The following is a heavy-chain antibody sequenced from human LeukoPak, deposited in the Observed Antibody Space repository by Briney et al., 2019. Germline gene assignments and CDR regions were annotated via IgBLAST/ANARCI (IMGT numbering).Heavy chain of an antibody. V-gene: IGHV1-2*02. CDR1: GYTFTGYY. J-gene: IGHJ5*02. D-gene: IGHD6-13*01. CDR2: INPNSGGT. CDR3: AREVEARQQLMGVINWFDP. Sequence: PEASVKVSCKASGYTFTGYYMHWVRQAPGQGLEWMGWINPNSGGTNYAQKFQGRVTMTRDTSISTAYMELSRLRSDDTAVYYCAREVEARQQLMGVINWFDPWGQGTLVTVSS.